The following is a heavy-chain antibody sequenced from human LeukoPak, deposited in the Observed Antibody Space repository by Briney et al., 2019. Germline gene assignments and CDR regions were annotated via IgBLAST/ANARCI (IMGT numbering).Heavy chain of an antibody. CDR1: GGSISSNNYY. CDR2: IYYSGST. J-gene: IGHJ4*02. CDR3: ARGSGYYGEDFEY. Sequence: SETLSLTCTVSGGSISSNNYYWGWIRQPPGKGLEWIGSIYYSGSTYYNPSLKSRVTISVDTSKNQFSLKLSSMTAADTAVYYCARGSGYYGEDFEYWGQGTLVTVSS. V-gene: IGHV4-39*07. D-gene: IGHD3-22*01.